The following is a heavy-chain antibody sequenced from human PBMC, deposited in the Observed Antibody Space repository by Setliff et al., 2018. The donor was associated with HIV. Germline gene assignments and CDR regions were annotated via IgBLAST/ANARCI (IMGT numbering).Heavy chain of an antibody. CDR2: IIPTFGTT. CDR3: ARPGNWGDRSMNY. D-gene: IGHD3-10*01. CDR1: GGTFNSYA. J-gene: IGHJ4*02. Sequence: SVKVSCKPSGGTFNSYAINWVRQAPGQGLEWMGKIIPTFGTTSYAQTFQGRVTIIADKSTNTVYMEVRSLRSEDTAVYYCARPGNWGDRSMNYWGQGTLVTVSS. V-gene: IGHV1-69*06.